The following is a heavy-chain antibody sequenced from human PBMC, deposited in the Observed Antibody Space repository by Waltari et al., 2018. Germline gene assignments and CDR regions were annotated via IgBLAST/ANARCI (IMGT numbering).Heavy chain of an antibody. CDR2: ISSSSSYI. Sequence: EVQLVVSGGGLVKPGGSLRLSCAASGFTFSSYSMNWVRQAPGKGLEWVSSISSSSSYIYYADSVKGRFTISRDNAKNSLYLQMNSLRAEDTAVYYCARDRVRGSGGFTFDIWGQGTMVTVSS. V-gene: IGHV3-21*01. CDR1: GFTFSSYS. J-gene: IGHJ3*02. CDR3: ARDRVRGSGGFTFDI. D-gene: IGHD6-19*01.